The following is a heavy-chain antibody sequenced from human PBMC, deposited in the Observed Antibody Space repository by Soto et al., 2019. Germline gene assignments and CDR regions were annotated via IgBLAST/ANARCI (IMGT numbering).Heavy chain of an antibody. V-gene: IGHV4-38-2*01. CDR2: IYHSGST. CDR1: VYSISSGYY. Sequence: SETLSLTCAVSVYSISSGYYWGCIRQPPGKGLECIGSIYHSGSTYYNPSLQSRVTISVDTSKNQFSLKLSSLTAADTAVYYCARVHCSGGSCDADAFDIGGQGTMVTVSS. CDR3: ARVHCSGGSCDADAFDI. D-gene: IGHD2-15*01. J-gene: IGHJ3*02.